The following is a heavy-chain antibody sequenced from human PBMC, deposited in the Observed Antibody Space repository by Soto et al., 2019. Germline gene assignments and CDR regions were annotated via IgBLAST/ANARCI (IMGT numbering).Heavy chain of an antibody. D-gene: IGHD3-16*01. CDR3: ARDLGGPDY. J-gene: IGHJ4*02. CDR2: LSSDGFGA. Sequence: GALRLGCAASVFSLSPYWMHWVRQVPGRGLEWVARLSSDGFGAAYADSVKGRFFISRDTARNTLSLQMNSLRADDTAVYYCARDLGGPDYWGRGTSVTVSS. CDR1: VFSLSPYW. V-gene: IGHV3-74*03.